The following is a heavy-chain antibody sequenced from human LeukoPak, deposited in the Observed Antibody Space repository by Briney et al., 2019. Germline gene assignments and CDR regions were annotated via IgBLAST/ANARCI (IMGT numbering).Heavy chain of an antibody. J-gene: IGHJ5*01. V-gene: IGHV4-39*01. Sequence: SETLSLTCTVSGGSISGGIYYWGWIRQPPGKGLEWIGTVSYSGTTYYKSSLKSRVTISVDTSKNQFSLYLSSVTAADTAVYYCARHGGYIFLNWFDPWGQGTLVTVSS. D-gene: IGHD6-19*01. CDR3: ARHGGYIFLNWFDP. CDR1: GGSISGGIYY. CDR2: VSYSGTT.